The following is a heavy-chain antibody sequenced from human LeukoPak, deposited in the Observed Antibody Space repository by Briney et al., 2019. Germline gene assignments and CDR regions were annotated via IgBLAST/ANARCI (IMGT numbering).Heavy chain of an antibody. V-gene: IGHV3-23*01. D-gene: IGHD6-6*01. Sequence: GGSLRLSCAASGFTFSSYAMSWVRQVPGKGLEWVSDINDNGGSTFYADSVKGRFTISRDNSKNTLYMQMNSLRVEDTAVYYCAKKLGSSPGDFFDFWVQGILVTVSS. J-gene: IGHJ4*02. CDR3: AKKLGSSPGDFFDF. CDR1: GFTFSSYA. CDR2: INDNGGST.